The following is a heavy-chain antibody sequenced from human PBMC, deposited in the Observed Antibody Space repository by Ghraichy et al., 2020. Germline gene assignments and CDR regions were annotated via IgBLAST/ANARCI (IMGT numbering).Heavy chain of an antibody. CDR1: GGSFSGYY. CDR3: ARGRYSSSWFLNWFDP. V-gene: IGHV4-34*01. D-gene: IGHD6-13*01. CDR2: INHSGST. J-gene: IGHJ5*02. Sequence: SETLSLTCAVYGGSFSGYYWSWIRQPPGKGLEWIGEINHSGSTNYNPSLKSRVTISVDTSKNQFSLKLSSVTAADTAVYYCARGRYSSSWFLNWFDPWGQGTLVTVSS.